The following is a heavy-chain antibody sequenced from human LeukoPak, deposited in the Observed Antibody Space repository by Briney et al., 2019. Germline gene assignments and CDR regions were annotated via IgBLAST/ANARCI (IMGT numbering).Heavy chain of an antibody. D-gene: IGHD3-10*01. CDR1: GFTFGDYA. V-gene: IGHV3-49*03. J-gene: IGHJ4*02. CDR3: NRVTGDYYGSDEIYYFDY. CDR2: IRSKAYGGTT. Sequence: GGSLRLSCTASGFTFGDYAMSWFRQAPGKGLEWVGFIRSKAYGGTTEYAASVKGRFTISRDDSKSIAYLQMNSLKAEDTAVYYCNRVTGDYYGSDEIYYFDYWGQGTLATVPS.